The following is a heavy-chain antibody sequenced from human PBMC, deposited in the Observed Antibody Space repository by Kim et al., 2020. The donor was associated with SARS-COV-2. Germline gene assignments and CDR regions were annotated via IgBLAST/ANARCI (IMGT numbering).Heavy chain of an antibody. Sequence: SVKVSCKASGGTFSSYAISWVRQAPGQGLEWMGGIIPIFGTANYAQKFQGRVTITADKSTSTAYMELSSLRSEDTTVYYCASPYDSSGYCCYYYYGMDVWGQGTTVTVSS. CDR3: ASPYDSSGYCCYYYYGMDV. V-gene: IGHV1-69*06. D-gene: IGHD3-22*01. CDR1: GGTFSSYA. J-gene: IGHJ6*02. CDR2: IIPIFGTA.